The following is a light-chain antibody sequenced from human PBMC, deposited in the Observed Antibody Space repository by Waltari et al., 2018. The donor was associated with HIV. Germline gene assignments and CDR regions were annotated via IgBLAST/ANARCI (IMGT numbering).Light chain of an antibody. CDR1: SSNIGSNT. J-gene: IGLJ2*01. V-gene: IGLV1-44*01. CDR2: SNN. Sequence: VLTQPPSASGTPGQRVTISRSGSSSNIGSNTVNWYQQLPGTAPKLLIYSNNQRPSGVPDRFSGSKSGTSASLAISGLQSEDEADYYCAAWDDSLNGPHVVFGGGTKLTVL. CDR3: AAWDDSLNGPHVV.